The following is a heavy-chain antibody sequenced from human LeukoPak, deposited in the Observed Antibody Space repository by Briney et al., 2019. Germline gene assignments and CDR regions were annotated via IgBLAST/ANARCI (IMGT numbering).Heavy chain of an antibody. J-gene: IGHJ4*02. CDR1: GFTFSSYS. Sequence: GGSLRLSCAASGFTFSSYSMNWVRQAPGKGLEWVSIISYDGSKKYYADSVKGRFTISRDNSKNTLYLQMNSLRAEDTAVYYCAKDLAGGDSVSWGQGTLVAVSS. V-gene: IGHV3-30*18. CDR3: AKDLAGGDSVS. CDR2: ISYDGSKK. D-gene: IGHD4-17*01.